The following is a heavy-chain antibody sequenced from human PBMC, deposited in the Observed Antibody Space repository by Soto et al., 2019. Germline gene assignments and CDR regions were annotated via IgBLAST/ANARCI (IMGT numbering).Heavy chain of an antibody. J-gene: IGHJ6*02. Sequence: QVQLVQSGAEVKKPGSSVKVSCKTSGVSFNNNGIGWVRQAPGHGLEWMGGVSPPFRTSNYARKFQGRTSITAHASTDAVNVEMMSLQPEYTALCYWVRVLQYSSGSYSPDGIDVWDPGKRVTVPS. V-gene: IGHV1-69*01. CDR3: VRVLQYSSGSYSPDGIDV. CDR1: GVSFNNNG. D-gene: IGHD3-10*01. CDR2: VSPPFRTS.